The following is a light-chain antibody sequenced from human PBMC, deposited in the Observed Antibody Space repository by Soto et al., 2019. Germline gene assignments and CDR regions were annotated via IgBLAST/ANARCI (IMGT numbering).Light chain of an antibody. J-gene: IGKJ5*01. V-gene: IGKV1-33*01. Sequence: IQMTQSPSSVSASVGDRVIITCRASRDISTWLAWYQQKPGKAPKLLIYGASNLETGVPSRFIGSGSGTDFTFPISSLQPEDTATYVCQQYDNAFTFGQGTRLDIK. CDR3: QQYDNAFT. CDR2: GAS. CDR1: RDISTW.